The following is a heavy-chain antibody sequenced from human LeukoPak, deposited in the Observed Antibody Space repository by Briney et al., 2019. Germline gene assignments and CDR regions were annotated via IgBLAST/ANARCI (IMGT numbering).Heavy chain of an antibody. V-gene: IGHV3-23*01. Sequence: GGSLRLSCAASGFTFSSYAMSWVRQAPGKGLEWVSGISGSGGSTYNADSVKGRFTISRDNSKNTLYPQMNSLRAEDTAVYYCAKGFGYGYVNFDQGGQGTLVTVSS. D-gene: IGHD5-18*01. CDR2: ISGSGGST. CDR1: GFTFSSYA. CDR3: AKGFGYGYVNFDQ. J-gene: IGHJ4*02.